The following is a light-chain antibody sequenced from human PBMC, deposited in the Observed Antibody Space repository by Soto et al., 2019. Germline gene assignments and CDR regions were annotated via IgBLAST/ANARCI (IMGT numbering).Light chain of an antibody. CDR2: EVS. Sequence: QSVLTQPPSVSGSPGQSVTISCTGTSSDVGSYNRVSWYQQPPGTAPKLMIYEVSNRPSGVPDRFSGSKSGNTASLTISGLQAEDEADYYCSSYTSSSTLVFGGGTKLTVI. J-gene: IGLJ2*01. V-gene: IGLV2-18*02. CDR3: SSYTSSSTLV. CDR1: SSDVGSYNR.